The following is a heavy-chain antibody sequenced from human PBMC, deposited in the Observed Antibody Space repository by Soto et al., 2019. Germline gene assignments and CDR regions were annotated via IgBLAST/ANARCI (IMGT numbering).Heavy chain of an antibody. CDR2: LSYDGSNK. CDR3: ARASRVWASGYCSGGSCYSGGPKSAGFDS. J-gene: IGHJ5*01. V-gene: IGHV3-30*03. Sequence: GGSLRLSCAASGFNFNDHAMHWVRQAPGKGLEWVAVLSYDGSNKKYADSVRGRFTISRDNSENTLYLQMDGLRPEDTAVYYCARASRVWASGYCSGGSCYSGGPKSAGFDSRGQRTPVTVSS. CDR1: GFNFNDHA. D-gene: IGHD2-15*01.